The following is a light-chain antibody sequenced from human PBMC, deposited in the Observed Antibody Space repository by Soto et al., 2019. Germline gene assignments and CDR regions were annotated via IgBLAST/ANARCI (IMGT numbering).Light chain of an antibody. Sequence: EIVLTQSPGTLSLSPGERATLSCRASQFVSVRFLAWYQQKPGQAPRLLIYGASDRATGIPDRFTGSGSGTDFTLTITRLEPEDFAVYFCQHYGSSRTFGQGTKV. CDR3: QHYGSSRT. CDR1: QFVSVRF. V-gene: IGKV3-20*01. CDR2: GAS. J-gene: IGKJ1*01.